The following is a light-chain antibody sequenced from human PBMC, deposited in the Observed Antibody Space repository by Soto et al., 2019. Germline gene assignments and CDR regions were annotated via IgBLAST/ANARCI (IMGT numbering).Light chain of an antibody. J-gene: IGLJ1*01. CDR1: SSDVGGHNY. CDR2: DVI. Sequence: QSALTQPASVSGSPGQSIIISCTGSSSDVGGHNYVSWYQQHPGKAPKLMIYDVINRPSGVSLRFSGSKSGNTASLTISGLQAEDEADYYCRSFTSSGTYVFGTGTELTVL. V-gene: IGLV2-14*03. CDR3: RSFTSSGTYV.